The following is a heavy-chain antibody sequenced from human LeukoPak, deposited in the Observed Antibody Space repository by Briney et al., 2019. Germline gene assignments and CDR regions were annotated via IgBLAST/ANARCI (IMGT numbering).Heavy chain of an antibody. Sequence: GGSLRLSCAASGFTFSTYWMSWVRQAPGKGLEWVANLNQDGSEKYHVDSVKGRFTISRDNAKNSLYLQMNSLRAEDTAVYYCARARPFGGYFDLWGQGTLVTVSS. V-gene: IGHV3-7*05. D-gene: IGHD4-23*01. J-gene: IGHJ4*02. CDR3: ARARPFGGYFDL. CDR1: GFTFSTYW. CDR2: LNQDGSEK.